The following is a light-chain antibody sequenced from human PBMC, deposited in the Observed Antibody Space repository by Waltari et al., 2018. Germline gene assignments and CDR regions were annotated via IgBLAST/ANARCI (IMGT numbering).Light chain of an antibody. V-gene: IGKV3-11*01. CDR2: DAS. CDR1: QTVRSY. J-gene: IGKJ2*01. CDR3: QQRSNWPYT. Sequence: DIVLTQSPATLSLSPGERATLSCRASQTVRSYLAWYQQKPGQAPRLLIFDASSRATGIPAKFSGSGSGTDFTLTVSNLEPEDFAVYYCQQRSNWPYTFGQGTRVEIK.